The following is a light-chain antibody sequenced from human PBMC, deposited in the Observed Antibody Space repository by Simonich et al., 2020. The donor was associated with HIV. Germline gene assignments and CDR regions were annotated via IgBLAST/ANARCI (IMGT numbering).Light chain of an antibody. V-gene: IGKV3D-20*01. CDR2: DAS. CDR3: QQYGSPPYT. J-gene: IGKJ2*01. Sequence: EIVLTQSPGTLSLSPGERATLSCRASQSVTSNYLAGFQHKPGLAPRLLIYDASTRATGIPDRFSGRGSGTDFTLTISRLEPEDFAVYYCQQYGSPPYTFGQGTKLEIK. CDR1: QSVTSNY.